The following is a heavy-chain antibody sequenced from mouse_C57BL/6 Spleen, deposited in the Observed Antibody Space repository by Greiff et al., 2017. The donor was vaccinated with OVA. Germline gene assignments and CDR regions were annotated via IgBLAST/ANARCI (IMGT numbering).Heavy chain of an antibody. J-gene: IGHJ2*01. V-gene: IGHV5-9-1*02. CDR3: TRDPCDYGYFDD. Sequence: EVKLVESGAGLVKPGGSLKLSCAASGFTFSSYDMSWVRQTPEKRLEWVAYISSGGDYIYYADTVKGRFTISRDNARNTLYLQMSSLKSEDTAMYYCTRDPCDYGYFDDWGQGTTLTVSS. CDR1: GFTFSSYD. D-gene: IGHD2-4*01. CDR2: ISSGGDYI.